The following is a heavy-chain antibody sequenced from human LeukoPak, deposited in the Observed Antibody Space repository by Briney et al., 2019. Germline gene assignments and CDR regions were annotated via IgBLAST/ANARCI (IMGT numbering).Heavy chain of an antibody. CDR2: IYPGDSDT. CDR3: ARRSGSYYDGGDWFDP. CDR1: GYSFTSYW. Sequence: GECLKISCKGSGYSFTSYWIGWVRQMPGKGLEWMGIIYPGDSDTRYSPSFQGQVTISADKSISTAYLQWSSLKASDTAMYYCARRSGSYYDGGDWFDPWGQGTLVTVSS. D-gene: IGHD1-26*01. J-gene: IGHJ5*02. V-gene: IGHV5-51*01.